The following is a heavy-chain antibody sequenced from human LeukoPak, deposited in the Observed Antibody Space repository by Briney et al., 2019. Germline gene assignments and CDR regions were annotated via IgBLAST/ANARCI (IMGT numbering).Heavy chain of an antibody. V-gene: IGHV3-7*01. CDR1: AFTFRSYW. Sequence: GGSLRLSCAASAFTFRSYWMSWVRQAPGKGLGWVANIKEDGSENYYVDSVKGRFTISRDNAENSLYLQMNSLRVEDTALYYCARYGNNVDNAFDIWGQGTMATVSS. CDR2: IKEDGSEN. CDR3: ARYGNNVDNAFDI. D-gene: IGHD4-17*01. J-gene: IGHJ3*02.